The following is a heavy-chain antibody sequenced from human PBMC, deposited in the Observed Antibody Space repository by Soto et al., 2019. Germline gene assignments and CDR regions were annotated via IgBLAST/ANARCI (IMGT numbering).Heavy chain of an antibody. CDR3: ARYAFIAAAGSNAEYFQH. J-gene: IGHJ1*01. CDR1: GFTVSSNY. CDR2: IYSGGST. Sequence: VGSLRLSCAASGFTVSSNYMSWVRQAPGKGLEWVSVIYSGGSTYYADSVKGRFTISRDNSKNTLYLQMNSLRAEDTAVYYCARYAFIAAAGSNAEYFQHWGQGTLVTVSS. V-gene: IGHV3-53*01. D-gene: IGHD6-13*01.